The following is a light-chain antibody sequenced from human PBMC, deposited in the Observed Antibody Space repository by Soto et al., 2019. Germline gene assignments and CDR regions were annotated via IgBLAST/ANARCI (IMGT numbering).Light chain of an antibody. CDR1: TGAVTSGHW. V-gene: IGLV7-46*01. J-gene: IGLJ2*01. Sequence: QAVVTQEPSLTVSPGGTVPLTFGSSTGAVTSGHWPYWFQQKPGQAPRALIYDTSNKHSWTPARFSGSLLGGNAALPLSGAQPEDEADYFCSITYSGGREVFGGGTKLTVL. CDR3: SITYSGGREV. CDR2: DTS.